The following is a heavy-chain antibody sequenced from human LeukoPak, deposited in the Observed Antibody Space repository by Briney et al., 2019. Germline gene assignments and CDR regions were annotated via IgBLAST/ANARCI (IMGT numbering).Heavy chain of an antibody. J-gene: IGHJ6*03. CDR3: ARDWVPLGYSGYDYVSDVSYMDV. V-gene: IGHV3-74*01. CDR1: GFTFSSYA. D-gene: IGHD5-12*01. CDR2: INSDGSST. Sequence: PGGSLRLSCAASGFTFSSYAMSWVRQAPGKGLVWVSRINSDGSSTSYADSVKGRFTISRDNAKNTLYLQMNSLRAEDTAVYYCARDWVPLGYSGYDYVSDVSYMDVWGKGTTVTVSS.